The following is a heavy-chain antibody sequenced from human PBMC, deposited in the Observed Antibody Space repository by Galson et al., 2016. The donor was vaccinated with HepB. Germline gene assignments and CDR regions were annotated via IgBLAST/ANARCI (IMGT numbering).Heavy chain of an antibody. D-gene: IGHD1-14*01. Sequence: SLRLSCAASGFTFSSYAMHWVRQAPGKGLEWVSYISSSSDTTYYADSVKGRFTISRDNAKNSLYLQMNSLRDEDTAIYFCARDGNHGYDMDYWGQGTLVTVSS. CDR3: ARDGNHGYDMDY. CDR1: GFTFSSYA. CDR2: ISSSSDTT. J-gene: IGHJ4*02. V-gene: IGHV3-48*02.